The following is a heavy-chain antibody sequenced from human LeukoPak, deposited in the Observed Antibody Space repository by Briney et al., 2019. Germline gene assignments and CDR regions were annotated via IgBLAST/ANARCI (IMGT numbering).Heavy chain of an antibody. V-gene: IGHV4-34*01. J-gene: IGHJ4*02. Sequence: SETLSLTCAVYDGSFSGYYWSWIRQPPGKGLEWIGEINHSGSTNYNPSLKSRVTISVDTSKNQFSLKLSSVTAADTAVYYCARQTRYYYDSSGYSQWGQGTLVTVTS. CDR2: INHSGST. CDR3: ARQTRYYYDSSGYSQ. D-gene: IGHD3-22*01. CDR1: DGSFSGYY.